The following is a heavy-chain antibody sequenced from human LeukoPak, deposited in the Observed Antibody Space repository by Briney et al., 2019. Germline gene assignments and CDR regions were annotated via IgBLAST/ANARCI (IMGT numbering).Heavy chain of an antibody. D-gene: IGHD6-6*01. CDR1: GFPFSSYG. CDR3: AREVEYSSSSGIFDY. V-gene: IGHV3-30*03. CDR2: LSYDGSRK. Sequence: GGSLRLSCAASGFPFSSYGMHWVRQAPGKGLEWVAVLSYDGSRKYYADSVKGRFTISRDNSKNTLYLQMNSLRAEDTAVYYCAREVEYSSSSGIFDYWGQGTLVTVSS. J-gene: IGHJ4*02.